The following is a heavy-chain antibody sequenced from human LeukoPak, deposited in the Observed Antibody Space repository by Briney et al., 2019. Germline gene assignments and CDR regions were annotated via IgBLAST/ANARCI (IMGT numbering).Heavy chain of an antibody. CDR1: GFTFSSYW. D-gene: IGHD4-23*01. Sequence: GGSLRLSCAASGFTFSSYWMHWVRHTPGKGLVWVSHIKTDGSSTNYADSVKGRFTISRDNAKNTLYLQMNSLRADDTAVYYCARGYGGNDYWGQGTLVTVSS. J-gene: IGHJ4*02. V-gene: IGHV3-74*01. CDR2: IKTDGSST. CDR3: ARGYGGNDY.